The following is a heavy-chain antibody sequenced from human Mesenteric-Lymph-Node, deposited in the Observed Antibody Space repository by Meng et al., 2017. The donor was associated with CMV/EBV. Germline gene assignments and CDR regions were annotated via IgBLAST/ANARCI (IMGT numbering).Heavy chain of an antibody. CDR3: ASSPQDYDSSGYAAGYYFDY. CDR1: GGSISSYY. CDR2: IYTSGST. D-gene: IGHD3-22*01. Sequence: SETLSLTCTVSGGSISSYYWSWIRQPAGKGLEWIGRIYTSGSTNYNPSLKSRVTMSVDTSKNQFSLKLSSVTAADTAVYYCASSPQDYDSSGYAAGYYFDYWGQGTLVTVSS. J-gene: IGHJ4*02. V-gene: IGHV4-4*07.